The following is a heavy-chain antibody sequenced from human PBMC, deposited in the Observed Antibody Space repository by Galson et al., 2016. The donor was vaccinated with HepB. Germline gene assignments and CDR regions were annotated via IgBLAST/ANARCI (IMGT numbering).Heavy chain of an antibody. D-gene: IGHD3-10*01. CDR2: ISGSGGST. CDR1: GFTFSSYV. V-gene: IGHV3-23*01. J-gene: IGHJ4*02. Sequence: SLRLSCAASGFTFSSYVMSWVRQAPGKGLEWVSGISGSGGSTHYADSVKGRFNISRDNSKNTVYLQMNSLRVEDMAVYYCAKDPYYYGSGGYYFDYWGQGTQVTVSS. CDR3: AKDPYYYGSGGYYFDY.